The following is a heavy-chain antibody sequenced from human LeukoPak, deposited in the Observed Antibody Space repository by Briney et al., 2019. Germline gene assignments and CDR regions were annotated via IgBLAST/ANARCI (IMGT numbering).Heavy chain of an antibody. CDR1: GGSISSSSDN. V-gene: IGHV4-39*01. CDR2: IYYTGIT. J-gene: IGHJ6*03. D-gene: IGHD4-23*01. CDR3: ARQGRATVVMYMDD. Sequence: SETLSLTYTVSGGSISSSSDNWGWIRQPPGKGLEWIGSIYYTGITYYNPSVMSRVTMSVDTSKNKFSLRLSSVTAADTAMYYCARQGRATVVMYMDDWGTGTTVTVSS.